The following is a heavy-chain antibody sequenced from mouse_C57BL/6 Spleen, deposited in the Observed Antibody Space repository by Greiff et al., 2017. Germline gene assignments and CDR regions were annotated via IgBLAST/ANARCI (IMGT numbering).Heavy chain of an antibody. CDR3: ATKSRGSYYAMDY. Sequence: EVQVVESGGGLVKPGGSLKLSCAASGFTFSSYTMSWVRQTPEKRLEWVATISGGGGNPYYPDSVKGRFTISRDNAKNTLYLQMSSLRSEDTALDYCATKSRGSYYAMDYWGQGTSVTVSS. CDR1: GFTFSSYT. V-gene: IGHV5-9*01. J-gene: IGHJ4*01. CDR2: ISGGGGNP.